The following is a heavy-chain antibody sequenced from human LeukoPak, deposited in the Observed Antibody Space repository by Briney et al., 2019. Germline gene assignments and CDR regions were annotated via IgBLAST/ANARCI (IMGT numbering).Heavy chain of an antibody. CDR1: GVAFSNYW. J-gene: IGHJ4*02. V-gene: IGHV3-74*01. CDR3: ARGGDGYNFDF. D-gene: IGHD5-24*01. Sequence: GGSLRLSCAASGVAFSNYWMHWVRQVPGKGLVWVSRITRDGSYANYADSVKGRFTFSRDNARNTLYLQMNSLRAEDTAVYYCARGGDGYNFDFWGQGALVTVSS. CDR2: ITRDGSYA.